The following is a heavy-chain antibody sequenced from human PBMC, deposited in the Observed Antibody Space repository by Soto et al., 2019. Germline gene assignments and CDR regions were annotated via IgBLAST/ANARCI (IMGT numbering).Heavy chain of an antibody. Sequence: GGSLRLSCAASGFTFSSYAMHWARQAPGKGLEWVAVISYDGSNKYYADSVKGRFTISRDNSKNTLYLQMNSLRAEDTAVYYCARVHGYCSGGSCYYYPWYYYGMDVWGQGTTVTVSS. D-gene: IGHD2-15*01. V-gene: IGHV3-30-3*01. J-gene: IGHJ6*02. CDR3: ARVHGYCSGGSCYYYPWYYYGMDV. CDR2: ISYDGSNK. CDR1: GFTFSSYA.